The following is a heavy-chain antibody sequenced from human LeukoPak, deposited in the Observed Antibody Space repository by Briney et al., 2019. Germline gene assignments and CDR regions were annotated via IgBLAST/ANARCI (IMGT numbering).Heavy chain of an antibody. J-gene: IGHJ5*02. Sequence: SETLSLTCTVSGGIINSYYWSWIRQPAGQGLEWIGRISVTGGTSYDPSLKSRVTMSINTSKNQSSLKLNSVTAADTAVYYCARIRRDGSDWYADDAWGQGILVTVSS. CDR1: GGIINSYY. D-gene: IGHD6-19*01. CDR3: ARIRRDGSDWYADDA. CDR2: ISVTGGT. V-gene: IGHV4-4*07.